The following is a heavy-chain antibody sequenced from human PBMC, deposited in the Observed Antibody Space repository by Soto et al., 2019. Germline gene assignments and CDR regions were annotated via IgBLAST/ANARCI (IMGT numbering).Heavy chain of an antibody. CDR1: GFTFSSYA. D-gene: IGHD2-15*01. CDR3: AKDPTYCSGGSCPVSGYYYYMDV. Sequence: EVQLLESGGGLVQPGGSLRLSCAASGFTFSSYAMSWVRKAPGKGLEWVSAIIGSGGSTYYADSVKGRFTISRDNSKNTLYLQMNSLRAEDTAVYYCAKDPTYCSGGSCPVSGYYYYMDVWGKGTTVTVSS. CDR2: IIGSGGST. V-gene: IGHV3-23*01. J-gene: IGHJ6*03.